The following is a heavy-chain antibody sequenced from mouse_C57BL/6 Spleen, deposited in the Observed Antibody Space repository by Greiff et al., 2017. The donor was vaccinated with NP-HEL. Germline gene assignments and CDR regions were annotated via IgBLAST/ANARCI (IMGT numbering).Heavy chain of an antibody. CDR3: ARSSFYYGNYEDH. J-gene: IGHJ2*01. D-gene: IGHD2-1*01. CDR1: GYTFTDYN. V-gene: IGHV1-22*01. Sequence: EVKLQESGPELVKPGASVKMSCKASGYTFTDYNMHWVKQSHGKSLEWIGYINPNNGGTSYNQKFKGKATLTVNKSSSTAYMELRSLTSEDSAVYYCARSSFYYGNYEDHWGQGTTLTVSS. CDR2: INPNNGGT.